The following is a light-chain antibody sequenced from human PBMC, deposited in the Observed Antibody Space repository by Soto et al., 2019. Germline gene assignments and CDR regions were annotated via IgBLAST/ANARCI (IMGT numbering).Light chain of an antibody. CDR1: SSDVGGYNY. CDR2: EVS. Sequence: QSALTQPPSASGSPGQSVTISCTGTSSDVGGYNYVSWYQQHPGKAPKLMIYEVSKRPSGVPDRFSGSKSGNTASLTVSGLQAEDEADYYCSSYPGSFYVFRTWTKLTVL. V-gene: IGLV2-8*01. CDR3: SSYPGSFYV. J-gene: IGLJ1*01.